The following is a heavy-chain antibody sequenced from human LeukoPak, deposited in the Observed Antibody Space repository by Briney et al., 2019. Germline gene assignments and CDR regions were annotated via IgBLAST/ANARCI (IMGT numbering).Heavy chain of an antibody. CDR3: ARRRAAGYMDV. D-gene: IGHD6-13*01. V-gene: IGHV4-34*01. CDR1: GGSFSGYY. Sequence: SETLSLTCAVYGGSFSGYYWSWIRQPPGKGPEWMGEIKHSGSTNYNPSLKSRVTISVDTSKNQFSLKLSSVTAADTAVYYCARRRAAGYMDVWGKGTTVTVSS. CDR2: IKHSGST. J-gene: IGHJ6*03.